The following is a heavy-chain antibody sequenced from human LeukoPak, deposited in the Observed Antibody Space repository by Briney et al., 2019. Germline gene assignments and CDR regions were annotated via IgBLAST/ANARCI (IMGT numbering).Heavy chain of an antibody. J-gene: IGHJ5*02. CDR3: ARDRLEPAPWGSSGYYHNWFDP. Sequence: PSGTLSLTCAVSGGSISSSNWWSWVRQPPGKGLEWIGEIYHSGSTNYNPSLKSRVTISVDKSKNQFSLKLSSVTAADTAVYYCARDRLEPAPWGSSGYYHNWFDPWGQGTLVTVSS. CDR1: GGSISSSNW. CDR2: IYHSGST. V-gene: IGHV4-4*02. D-gene: IGHD3-22*01.